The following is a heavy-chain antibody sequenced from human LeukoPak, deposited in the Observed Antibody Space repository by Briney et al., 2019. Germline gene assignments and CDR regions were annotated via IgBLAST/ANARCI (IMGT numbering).Heavy chain of an antibody. CDR2: ISGSGSFK. J-gene: IGHJ6*02. CDR1: GFTFSTYS. V-gene: IGHV3-21*01. Sequence: GGSLRLSCAASGFTFSTYSMKWVRQAPGKGLEWVSSISGSGSFKFYTDSVKGRFTISRDNVKRSLYLQLSSLRAEDTAVYYCARDYYGDYYQSGYGMDVWGQGTTVTVSS. D-gene: IGHD4-17*01. CDR3: ARDYYGDYYQSGYGMDV.